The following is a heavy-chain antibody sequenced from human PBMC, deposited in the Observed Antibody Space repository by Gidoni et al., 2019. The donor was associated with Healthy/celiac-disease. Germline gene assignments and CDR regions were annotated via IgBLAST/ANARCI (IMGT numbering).Heavy chain of an antibody. D-gene: IGHD3-22*01. J-gene: IGHJ3*02. CDR2: IYYSGST. Sequence: QLQLQESGPGLVKPSETLSLTCTVSGGSISSSSYYWGWIRQPPGKGLEWIGSIYYSGSTYYNPSLKSRVTISVDTSKNQFSLKLSSVTAADTAVYYCAYYYDSSGYYYEHAFDIWGQGTMVTVSS. V-gene: IGHV4-39*07. CDR3: AYYYDSSGYYYEHAFDI. CDR1: GGSISSSSYY.